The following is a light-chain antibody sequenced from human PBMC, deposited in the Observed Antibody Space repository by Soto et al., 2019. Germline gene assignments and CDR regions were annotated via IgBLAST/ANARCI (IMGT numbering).Light chain of an antibody. V-gene: IGLV2-14*01. CDR3: SSFTTSYFYV. Sequence: QSLLTQPASVSGSPGQSITISCTGSGSDIGAYNYVSWYQQHPGKAPKLLIPGVTRRPSGVSSRFSASKSAYAASLTISGLQAEDEANYYCSSFTTSYFYVFGPGTKVTVL. J-gene: IGLJ1*01. CDR2: GVT. CDR1: GSDIGAYNY.